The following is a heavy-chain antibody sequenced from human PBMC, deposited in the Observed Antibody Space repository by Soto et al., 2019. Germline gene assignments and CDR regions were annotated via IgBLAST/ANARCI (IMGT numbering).Heavy chain of an antibody. Sequence: QVQLVQSGAEVKKPGASVKVSCKASGYTFSTYGISWVRQAPGQGLEWMGWINGYNGNTNYAPKLQGRITMTTDTYTSTAYMGLRTLRSDDTAVYYCARMGDVPYYSYGMDVWGQGTTVTVSS. D-gene: IGHD3-16*01. CDR3: ARMGDVPYYSYGMDV. CDR2: INGYNGNT. J-gene: IGHJ6*02. CDR1: GYTFSTYG. V-gene: IGHV1-18*01.